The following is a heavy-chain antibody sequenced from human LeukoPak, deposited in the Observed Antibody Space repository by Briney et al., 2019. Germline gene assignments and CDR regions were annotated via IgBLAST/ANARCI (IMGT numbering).Heavy chain of an antibody. V-gene: IGHV3-30*02. CDR3: AKDMIVIVPAALGY. CDR2: IRYDGSNK. D-gene: IGHD2-2*01. CDR1: GFTFSSYG. J-gene: IGHJ4*02. Sequence: GGSLRLSCAASGFTFSSYGMHWVRQAPGKGLEWVAFIRYDGSNKYYADSVKGRFTVSRDNSKNTLDLQINSLRAEDTALYYCAKDMIVIVPAALGYWGQGTLATVSS.